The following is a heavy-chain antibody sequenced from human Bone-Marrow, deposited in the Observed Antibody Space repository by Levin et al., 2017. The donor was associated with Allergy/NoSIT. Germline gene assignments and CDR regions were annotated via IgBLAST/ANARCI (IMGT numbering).Heavy chain of an antibody. J-gene: IGHJ4*02. CDR1: GYTFTSYG. V-gene: IGHV1-18*01. CDR3: ARDGTVELYCSSTRCYRESVY. D-gene: IGHD2-2*02. CDR2: ISAYNGNT. Sequence: KPGESLKISCKASGYTFTSYGMNWVRQAPGQGLEWMGWISAYNGNTNYAQKLQGRVTMTTDTSTSTAYMELRSLRSDDTAVYYCARDGTVELYCSSTRCYRESVYWGQGTLVTVSS.